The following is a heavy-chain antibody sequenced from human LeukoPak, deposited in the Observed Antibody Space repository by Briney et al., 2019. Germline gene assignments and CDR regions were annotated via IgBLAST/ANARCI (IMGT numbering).Heavy chain of an antibody. D-gene: IGHD2-15*01. CDR1: GFTFSTFG. J-gene: IGHJ5*02. V-gene: IGHV3-33*01. CDR3: ARDEDTSSHSSQLDP. Sequence: QAGGSLRLSCATAGFTFSTFGVHWVRQTPGKGLEWAAAIQSDGSKQYYGDSVKGRFTISRDSSKNTVYLQMNSLRDEDTAVYYCARDEDTSSHSSQLDPWGQGTLVTVSS. CDR2: IQSDGSKQ.